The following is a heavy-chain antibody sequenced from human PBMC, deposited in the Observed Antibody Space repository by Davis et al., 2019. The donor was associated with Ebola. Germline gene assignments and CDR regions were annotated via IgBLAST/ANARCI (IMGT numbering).Heavy chain of an antibody. CDR1: GGSFSGYY. CDR2: INHSGSI. CDR3: AREGGYSFGYWRYNWFDP. J-gene: IGHJ5*02. V-gene: IGHV4-34*01. D-gene: IGHD5-18*01. Sequence: MPSETLSPTCAVYGGSFSGYYWSWNRQPPGKGLEWTGEINHSGSINYNPSLKSRVTISVATSKNQFSLKLSFVTAADTAVYYCAREGGYSFGYWRYNWFDPWGQGTLVTVSS.